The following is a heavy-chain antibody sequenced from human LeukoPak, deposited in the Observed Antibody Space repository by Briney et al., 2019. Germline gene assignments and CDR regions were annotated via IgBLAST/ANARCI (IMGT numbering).Heavy chain of an antibody. Sequence: GGPLRLSCAASGFTFSSYSMHWVRQAPGKGLEWVAVISYDGSNKYYADSVKGRFTISRDNSKNTLYLQMNSLRAEDTAVYYCARDRSWTPVYYFDYWGQGTLVTVSS. J-gene: IGHJ4*02. CDR3: ARDRSWTPVYYFDY. CDR2: ISYDGSNK. CDR1: GFTFSSYS. V-gene: IGHV3-30*03. D-gene: IGHD1-1*01.